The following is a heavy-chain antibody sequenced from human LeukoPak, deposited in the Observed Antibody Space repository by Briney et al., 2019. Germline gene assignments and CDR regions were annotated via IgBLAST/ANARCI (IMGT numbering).Heavy chain of an antibody. CDR2: IYYSGTT. CDR1: GGSISSGGYY. Sequence: SETLSLTCTVSGGSISSGGYYWNWIRQHPGKGLEWIGYIYYSGTTYYNPSLKSRVTISVDTSKNQFSLKLSSVTAADTAVYYCARDRSGYYFDYWGQRTLVTVSS. V-gene: IGHV4-31*03. J-gene: IGHJ4*02. D-gene: IGHD3-22*01. CDR3: ARDRSGYYFDY.